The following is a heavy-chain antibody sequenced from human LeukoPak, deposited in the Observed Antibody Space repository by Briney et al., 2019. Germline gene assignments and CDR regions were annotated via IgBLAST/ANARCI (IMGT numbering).Heavy chain of an antibody. CDR3: ARHFCGATCYSEYNWFDP. V-gene: IGHV4-59*08. D-gene: IGHD2-15*01. CDR2: IQYRGST. CDR1: GGSISSSC. J-gene: IGHJ5*02. Sequence: SETLSLTCTVSGGSISSSCWSWIRQPPGKGLEWIGYIQYRGSTNYNPSLKSRVTISVDTSKNQSSLKLSSVTAADTAVYYCARHFCGATCYSEYNWFDPWGQGTLVTVSS.